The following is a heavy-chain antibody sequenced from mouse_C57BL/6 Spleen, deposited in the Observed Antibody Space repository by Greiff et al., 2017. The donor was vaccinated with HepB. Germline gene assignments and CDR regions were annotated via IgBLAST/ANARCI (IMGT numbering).Heavy chain of an antibody. D-gene: IGHD2-2*01. CDR3: MGGYDWFAY. Sequence: QVHVKQSGAELVRPGASVTLSCKASGYTFTDYEMHWVKQTPVHGLEWIGAIDPETGGTAYNQKFKGKAILTADKSSSTAYMELRSLTSEDSAVYYCMGGYDWFAYWGQGTLVTVSA. V-gene: IGHV1-15*01. CDR1: GYTFTDYE. J-gene: IGHJ3*01. CDR2: IDPETGGT.